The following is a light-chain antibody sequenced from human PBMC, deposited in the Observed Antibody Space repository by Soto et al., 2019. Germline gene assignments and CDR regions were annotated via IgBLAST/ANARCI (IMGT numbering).Light chain of an antibody. CDR1: QSVSSN. CDR3: QQYNNWPRT. CDR2: GAS. Sequence: EIVMTQSPATLSVSPGERATLSCRASQSVSSNLAWYQQKPGQAPRLLIYGASTRATGIPVRFSGSGSWTEFTLTISSLQSEDFAVYYCQQYNNWPRTFGQGTKVEIK. J-gene: IGKJ1*01. V-gene: IGKV3-15*01.